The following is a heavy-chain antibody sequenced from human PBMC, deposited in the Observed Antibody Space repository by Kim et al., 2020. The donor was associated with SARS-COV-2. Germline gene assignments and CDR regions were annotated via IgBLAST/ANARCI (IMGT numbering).Heavy chain of an antibody. CDR3: ARDPDCITRVRRRGWFDP. CDR1: GFTFSGYS. CDR2: ISSSSSYI. V-gene: IGHV3-21*01. J-gene: IGHJ5*02. Sequence: GGSLRLSCAASGFTFSGYSMNWVRQAPGKGLEWVSSISSSSSYIYYADSVKGRFTISRDNAKNSLYLQMNSLRAEDTAVYYCARDPDCITRVRRRGWFDPWGQGTLVNVSS. D-gene: IGHD3-10*01.